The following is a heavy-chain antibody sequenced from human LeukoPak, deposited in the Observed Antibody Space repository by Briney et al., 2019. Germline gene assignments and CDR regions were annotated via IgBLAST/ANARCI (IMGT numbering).Heavy chain of an antibody. CDR2: ISPSGTDI. J-gene: IGHJ4*02. Sequence: GGSLRLSCAVSGFTFTDTYMTWIRQAPGKGLESLSYISPSGTDISYADSVKGRFTISRDNAKNSLYLQMNSLRAEDTAVYYCATWAPSSGVDYWGQGTLVTVSS. D-gene: IGHD3-22*01. CDR3: ATWAPSSGVDY. CDR1: GFTFTDTY. V-gene: IGHV3-11*04.